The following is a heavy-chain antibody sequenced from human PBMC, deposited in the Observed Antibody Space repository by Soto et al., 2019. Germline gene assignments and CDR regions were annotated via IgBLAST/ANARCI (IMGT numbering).Heavy chain of an antibody. J-gene: IGHJ4*02. Sequence: GRSLRLSCAASGFTFSSYAMHWVRQAPGKGLEWVAVISYDGNTNYAQKLQGRVTMTTDTSTSTAYMELRSLRSDDTAVYYCASLDGYNFGYWGQGTLVTGSS. V-gene: IGHV3-30*04. CDR3: ASLDGYNFGY. CDR2: ISYDGNT. D-gene: IGHD5-12*01. CDR1: GFTFSSYA.